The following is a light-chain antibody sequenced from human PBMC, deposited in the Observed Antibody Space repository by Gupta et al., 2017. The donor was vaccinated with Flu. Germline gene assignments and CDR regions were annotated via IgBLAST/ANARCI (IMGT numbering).Light chain of an antibody. CDR3: SSYTSSSTTVV. CDR1: SSDVGGYNY. J-gene: IGLJ2*01. V-gene: IGLV2-14*01. CDR2: EVS. Sequence: SSDVGGYNYVSWYQQHPGKAPKLMIYEVSNRPSGVSNRFSGSKSGNTASLTISGLQAEDEADYYCSSYTSSSTTVVFGGGTKLTVL.